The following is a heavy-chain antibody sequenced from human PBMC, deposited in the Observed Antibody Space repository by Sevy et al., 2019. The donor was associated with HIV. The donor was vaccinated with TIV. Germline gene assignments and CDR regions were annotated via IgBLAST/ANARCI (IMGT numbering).Heavy chain of an antibody. CDR1: SFTFTNSA. V-gene: IGHV1-58*01. D-gene: IGHD2-15*01. CDR2: IVVGSGDT. J-gene: IGHJ6*02. CDR3: AAESRGSCSGRSCSVENGMDV. Sequence: SVKVSCKASSFTFTNSAVQWVRQARGQRLEWIGWIVVGSGDTNYAHNFQERVTISRDMSTATVSMGLSGLRSEDTAVYYCAAESRGSCSGRSCSVENGMDVWGPGTTVTVSS.